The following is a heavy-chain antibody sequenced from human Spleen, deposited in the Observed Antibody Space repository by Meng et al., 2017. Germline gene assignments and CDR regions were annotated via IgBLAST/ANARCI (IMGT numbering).Heavy chain of an antibody. J-gene: IGHJ5*02. V-gene: IGHV4-39*01. CDR3: VRSSGWVRTGFDP. D-gene: IGHD6-19*01. Sequence: QPQLQESGPGLVKPSEARSPTCSVSGGSISTSGYYWGWIRQPPGKGLEWIGSIGHSGTTYYTPSLRRRVTVSIDTSKNQFSLEVTSVTAADTAVYYCVRSSGWVRTGFDPWGQGTLVTVSS. CDR1: GGSISTSGYY. CDR2: IGHSGTT.